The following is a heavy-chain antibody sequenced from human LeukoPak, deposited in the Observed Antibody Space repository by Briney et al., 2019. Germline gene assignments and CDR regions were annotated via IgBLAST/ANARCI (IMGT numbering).Heavy chain of an antibody. CDR3: ARGVAAAARSRWFDP. V-gene: IGHV4-39*07. CDR2: IDYSGST. J-gene: IGHJ5*02. CDR1: GGSISSSSYY. Sequence: SETLSLTCTVSGGSISSSSYYWGWIRQPPGKGLEWIGIIDYSGSTYYNPSLKSRVTISVDTSKNQFSLKLSSVTAADTAVYYCARGVAAAARSRWFDPWGQGTLVTVSS. D-gene: IGHD6-13*01.